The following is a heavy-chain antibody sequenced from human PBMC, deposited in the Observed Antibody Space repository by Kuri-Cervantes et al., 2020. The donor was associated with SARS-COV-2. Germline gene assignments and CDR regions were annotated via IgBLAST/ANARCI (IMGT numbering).Heavy chain of an antibody. Sequence: GESLKISCAASGFTFSSSAMHWVRQAPGKGLEWVAVISYDGSNKYYADSVKGRFTISRDNSKNTLYQQMNSLRAEDTAVYYCARDPKSITMIVVVPPMLDPWGQGTLVTVSS. V-gene: IGHV3-30-3*01. CDR2: ISYDGSNK. CDR1: GFTFSSSA. D-gene: IGHD3-22*01. CDR3: ARDPKSITMIVVVPPMLDP. J-gene: IGHJ5*02.